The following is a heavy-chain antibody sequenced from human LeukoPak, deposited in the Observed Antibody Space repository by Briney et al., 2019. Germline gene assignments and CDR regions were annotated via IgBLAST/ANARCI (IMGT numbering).Heavy chain of an antibody. D-gene: IGHD3-22*01. CDR1: GFTFSSYG. Sequence: PGRSLRLSCAASGFTFSSYGMHWVRQAPGKGLEWVAVISYDGSNKYYADSVKGRFTMSRDNSKNTLYLQMNSLRAEDTAVYYCAKEGSSGYYPTDYWGQGTLVIVSS. CDR3: AKEGSSGYYPTDY. J-gene: IGHJ4*02. V-gene: IGHV3-30*18. CDR2: ISYDGSNK.